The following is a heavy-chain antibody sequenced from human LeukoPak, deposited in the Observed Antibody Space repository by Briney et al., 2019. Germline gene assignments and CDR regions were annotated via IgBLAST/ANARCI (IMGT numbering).Heavy chain of an antibody. D-gene: IGHD6-19*01. CDR3: ARGRGIAVAGTIDY. CDR1: GYTFTSYD. Sequence: GASVKVSFKASGYTFTSYDINWVRQATGQGLEWMGWMNPNSGNTGYAQKFQGRVTMTRNTSISTAYMELSSLRSEDTAVYYCARGRGIAVAGTIDYWGQGTLVTVSS. V-gene: IGHV1-8*01. CDR2: MNPNSGNT. J-gene: IGHJ4*02.